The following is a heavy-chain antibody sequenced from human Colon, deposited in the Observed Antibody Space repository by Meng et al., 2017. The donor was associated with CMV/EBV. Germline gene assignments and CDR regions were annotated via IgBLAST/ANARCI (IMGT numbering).Heavy chain of an antibody. V-gene: IGHV4-31*03. D-gene: IGHD3-16*01. CDR3: AKGFGAASLSWFDP. CDR1: NVSFSSVGTY. Sequence: SETLSPTCTVSNVSFSSVGTYWTWLRQRPGLGLEWIGYVHYSGSTYYNPSLESRVSISMDASKHQFFLNLRSLTAADAAVYFCAKGFGAASLSWFDPWGQGTLVTVSS. CDR2: VHYSGST. J-gene: IGHJ5*02.